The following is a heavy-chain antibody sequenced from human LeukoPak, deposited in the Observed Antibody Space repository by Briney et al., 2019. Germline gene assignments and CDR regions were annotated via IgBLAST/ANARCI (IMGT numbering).Heavy chain of an antibody. CDR1: SGSVSSYY. Sequence: PSETLSLTCTVSSGSVSSYYWSWIRQPAGKGLEWIGRIYSSGSTTYNPSLKSRVTMLVDTSKSQFSLKLNSVTAADTAVYYCARDSGFFASWGQGTLVTVSA. D-gene: IGHD3-10*01. J-gene: IGHJ4*02. V-gene: IGHV4-4*07. CDR3: ARDSGFFAS. CDR2: IYSSGST.